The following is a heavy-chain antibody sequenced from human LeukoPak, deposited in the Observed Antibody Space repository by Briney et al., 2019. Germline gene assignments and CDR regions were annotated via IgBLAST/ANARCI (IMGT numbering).Heavy chain of an antibody. CDR1: GYTFTSYY. D-gene: IGHD2/OR15-2a*01. CDR3: VRVYASPDH. Sequence: GASVKVSCKASGYTFTSYYMHWVRQAPGQGLEWMGIINPSGGSTSYAQKFQGRVTMARDTSISTAYMELNRLRSDDTAIYYCVRVYASPDHWGQGTLVTVSS. V-gene: IGHV1-46*01. CDR2: INPSGGST. J-gene: IGHJ4*02.